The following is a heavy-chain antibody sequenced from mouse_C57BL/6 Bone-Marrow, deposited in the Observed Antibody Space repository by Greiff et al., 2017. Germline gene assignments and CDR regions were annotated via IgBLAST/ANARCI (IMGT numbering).Heavy chain of an antibody. J-gene: IGHJ4*01. D-gene: IGHD1-1*01. CDR2: IHPNSGST. CDR3: ARIYGSPYYYAMDY. Sequence: LQQPGAELVKPGASVKLSCKASGYTFTSYWMHWVKQRPGQGLEWIGMIHPNSGSTNYNEKFKSKATLTVDKSSSTAYMQLSSLTSEDSAVYYCARIYGSPYYYAMDYWGQGTSVTVSS. V-gene: IGHV1-64*01. CDR1: GYTFTSYW.